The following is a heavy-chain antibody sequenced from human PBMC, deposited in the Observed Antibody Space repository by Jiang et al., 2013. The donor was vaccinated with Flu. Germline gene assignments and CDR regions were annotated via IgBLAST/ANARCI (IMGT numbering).Heavy chain of an antibody. V-gene: IGHV4-59*01. CDR3: ARAYTVRGVPNWFDP. CDR2: SITWEH. D-gene: IGHD3-10*01. Sequence: SWIRQPPGRDWSGLGISITWEHQLXPSLKSRVTISVDTSKNQFSLKLSSVTAADTAVYYCARAYTVRGVPNWFDPGAREPWSPSPQ. J-gene: IGHJ5*02.